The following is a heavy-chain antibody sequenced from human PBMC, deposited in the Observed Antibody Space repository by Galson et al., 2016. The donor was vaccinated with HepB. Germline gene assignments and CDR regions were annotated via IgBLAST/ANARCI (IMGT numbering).Heavy chain of an antibody. J-gene: IGHJ5*02. V-gene: IGHV5-51*01. CDR1: GHSLTSFW. D-gene: IGHD7-27*01. CDR2: IYLGDSDT. CDR3: ARTSGETLHGIQIVAAFDP. Sequence: QSGAEVKKPGESLKISCKGSGHSLTSFWIAWLRQMPGKGLEWMGVIYLGDSDTRYSPSFQGQVTISADRSISTAYLQWSSLKASDTAIYYCARTSGETLHGIQIVAAFDPWGQGTLVTVSS.